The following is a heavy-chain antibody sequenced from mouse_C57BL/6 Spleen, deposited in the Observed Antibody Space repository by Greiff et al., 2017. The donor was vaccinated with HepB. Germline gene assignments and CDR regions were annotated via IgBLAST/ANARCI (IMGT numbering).Heavy chain of an antibody. D-gene: IGHD4-1*01. CDR3: ARAGVQCGYFDV. CDR1: GYTFSSYA. Sequence: EVKLMESGGVLVKPGGSLKLSCTASGYTFSSYAMSWVRQTPEKSVEWVATILDGGCYTYYPDKLQGRFTLSTDNATNNLYMQMSRLKSEDTAMYYCARAGVQCGYFDVWGEGTTVTVSS. CDR2: ILDGGCYT. J-gene: IGHJ1*01. V-gene: IGHV5-4*03.